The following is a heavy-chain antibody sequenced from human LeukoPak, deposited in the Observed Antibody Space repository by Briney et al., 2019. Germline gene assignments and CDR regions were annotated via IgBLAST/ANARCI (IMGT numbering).Heavy chain of an antibody. V-gene: IGHV4-59*01. CDR3: ATYYYDSSGSFFDP. CDR1: GGSISSYY. D-gene: IGHD3-22*01. Sequence: SETLSLTCTVSGGSISSYYWSWIRQPPGKGLEWIGYIYYSGSTNYNPSLKSRVTISVDTSKNQFSLKLSSMTAADTAVYYCATYYYDSSGSFFDPWGQGTLVTVSS. CDR2: IYYSGST. J-gene: IGHJ5*02.